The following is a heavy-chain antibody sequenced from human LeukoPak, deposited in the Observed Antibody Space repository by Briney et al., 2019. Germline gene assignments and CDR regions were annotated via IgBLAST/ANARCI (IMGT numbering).Heavy chain of an antibody. Sequence: GGSLRLSCAASEFTFSSYGMHWVRQAPGKGLEWVAVISYDGSEKYYTDSVQGRFTISRDNSKNTLYLQMNSLRAEDTAVYYCAKSAGTTRDAFDIWGQGTMVTVSS. CDR2: ISYDGSEK. V-gene: IGHV3-30*18. CDR3: AKSAGTTRDAFDI. CDR1: EFTFSSYG. D-gene: IGHD1-1*01. J-gene: IGHJ3*02.